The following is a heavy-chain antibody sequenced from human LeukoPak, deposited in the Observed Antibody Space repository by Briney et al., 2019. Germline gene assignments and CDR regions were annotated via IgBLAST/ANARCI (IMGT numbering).Heavy chain of an antibody. CDR2: IKQDGSEK. CDR3: AKDLVPAARPVWPTV. CDR1: GFTFSSYW. V-gene: IGHV3-7*03. J-gene: IGHJ6*04. D-gene: IGHD2-2*01. Sequence: GGSLRLSCAASGFTFSSYWMSWVRQAPGKGLEWVANIKQDGSEKYYVDSVKGRFTISRDNAKNSLHLQMNSLRAEDTAVYYCAKDLVPAARPVWPTVWGKGTTVTVSS.